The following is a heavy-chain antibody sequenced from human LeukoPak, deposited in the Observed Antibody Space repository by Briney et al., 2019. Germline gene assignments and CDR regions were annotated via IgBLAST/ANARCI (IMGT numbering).Heavy chain of an antibody. D-gene: IGHD2-15*01. CDR2: TYYRSKWYN. J-gene: IGHJ3*01. CDR3: ARVVLGIGAFPL. CDR1: GDSVSTNSAA. Sequence: SQTLSLTFAISGDSVSTNSAAWHWIRQSPARGLEWLGRTYYRSKWYNDDAVSVKSRITIHPPTSKNPFPLQLNPLTPEDTALFLFARVVLGIGAFPLWGPGTTVTVSS. V-gene: IGHV6-1*01.